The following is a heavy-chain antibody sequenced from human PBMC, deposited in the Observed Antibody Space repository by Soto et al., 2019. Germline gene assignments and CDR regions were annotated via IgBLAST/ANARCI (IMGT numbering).Heavy chain of an antibody. Sequence: QVQLQESGPGLVKTSQTLALTCTVSGGSISSGAVYWSWIRQHPGKGLEWIGYIHYGGSAYYHPSLKGRVGISIDTSKNHFSMKVNSVTASDTAIYYCARAPAAAGTGYFDYWGQGTLVIVSS. J-gene: IGHJ4*02. CDR2: IHYGGSA. CDR3: ARAPAAAGTGYFDY. D-gene: IGHD6-13*01. CDR1: GGSISSGAVY. V-gene: IGHV4-31*03.